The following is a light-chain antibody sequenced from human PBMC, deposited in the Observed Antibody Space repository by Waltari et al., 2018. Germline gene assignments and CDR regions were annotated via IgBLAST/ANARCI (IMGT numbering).Light chain of an antibody. CDR2: ANT. V-gene: IGLV1-40*01. J-gene: IGLJ2*01. CDR3: QSYDSSLRGSV. CDR1: SAHIGAPYN. Sequence: QSVLTQPPSVSGAPRQRVTISATGSSAHIGAPYNFPWYHPPPGSPPKLIIYANTKRPSGVPDRFSASKSGASASLAITGLQVEDEAEYFCQSYDSSLRGSVFGGGTKVTVL.